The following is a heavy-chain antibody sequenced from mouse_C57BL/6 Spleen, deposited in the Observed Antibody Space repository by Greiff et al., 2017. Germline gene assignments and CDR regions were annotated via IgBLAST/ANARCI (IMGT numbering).Heavy chain of an antibody. V-gene: IGHV1-55*01. J-gene: IGHJ2*01. CDR3: ASYYGSEGYFDC. CDR1: GYTFTSYW. D-gene: IGHD1-1*01. CDR2: IYPGSGST. Sequence: QVQLQQPGAELVKPGASVKMSCKASGYTFTSYWITWVKQRPGQGLEWIGDIYPGSGSTNYSEKFKSKATLTVDTSSSTAYMQLSSLTSEDSAVYYCASYYGSEGYFDCWGQGTTLTVAS.